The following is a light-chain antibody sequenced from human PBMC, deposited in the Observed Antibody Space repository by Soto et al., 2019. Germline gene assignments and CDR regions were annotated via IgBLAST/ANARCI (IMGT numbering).Light chain of an antibody. CDR3: QQYGSPPT. CDR2: GAS. CDR1: QSVSNN. J-gene: IGKJ4*01. Sequence: EVVMTRSPGTLSGSPGQRATLSCSASQSVSNNVAWYQQKPSQAPRXLIYGASSRATAIPDRFSGSGSGTDFTLTISRLEPEDFAVYYCQQYGSPPTFGGGTKVDIK. V-gene: IGKV3-20*01.